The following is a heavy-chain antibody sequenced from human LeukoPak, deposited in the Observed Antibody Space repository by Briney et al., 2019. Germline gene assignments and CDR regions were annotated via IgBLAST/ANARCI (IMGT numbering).Heavy chain of an antibody. J-gene: IGHJ4*02. CDR3: ARDVSGEHGSPSRIHLDS. Sequence: GGSLRLSCAASGFTFSHYWMTWVRQAPGKGLEWVANIKQDGSGNYYVDSVKGRFTISRDNAKNSLFLQMTSLRAEDTAVYYCARDVSGEHGSPSRIHLDSWGQGTLVTVSS. D-gene: IGHD6-6*01. CDR1: GFTFSHYW. V-gene: IGHV3-7*01. CDR2: IKQDGSGN.